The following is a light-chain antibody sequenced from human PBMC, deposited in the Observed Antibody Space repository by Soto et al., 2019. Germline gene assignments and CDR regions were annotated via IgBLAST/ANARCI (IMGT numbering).Light chain of an antibody. CDR3: SSYTSSSTWV. CDR2: EVS. J-gene: IGLJ3*02. CDR1: SSDVGGYNY. V-gene: IGLV2-14*01. Sequence: QPASVSGSPGQSITISCTGTSSDVGGYNYVSWYQQHPGKAPKLMIYEVSNRPSGVSNRFSGSKSGNTASLTISGLQAEDEADYYCSSYTSSSTWVFGGGTKLTVL.